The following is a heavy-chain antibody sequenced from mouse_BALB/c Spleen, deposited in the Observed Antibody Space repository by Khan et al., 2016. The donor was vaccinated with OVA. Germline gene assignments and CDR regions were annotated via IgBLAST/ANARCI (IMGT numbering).Heavy chain of an antibody. CDR1: GFSLTSYG. V-gene: IGHV2-6-1*01. CDR3: ARHGYYGNYGPYFDV. Sequence: VKLEESGPGLVAPSQSLSITCTISGFSLTSYGVHWVRQPPGKGLEWLVVIWSDGHTTYNSALKSRLSISKDNSKSQVFLKMNRLPTDDTAMYYCARHGYYGNYGPYFDVWGAGTTVTVSS. D-gene: IGHD2-1*01. CDR2: IWSDGHT. J-gene: IGHJ1*01.